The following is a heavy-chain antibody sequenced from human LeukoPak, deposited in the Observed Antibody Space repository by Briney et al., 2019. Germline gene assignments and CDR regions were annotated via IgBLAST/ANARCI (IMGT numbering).Heavy chain of an antibody. D-gene: IGHD3-22*01. V-gene: IGHV4-28*03. CDR3: ARGESSASNWFDP. CDR2: IYYSGST. J-gene: IGHJ5*02. CDR1: GYSISSSNW. Sequence: SETLSLTCAVSGYSISSSNWWGWIRQPPGKGLEWIGYIYYSGSTNYNPSLKSRVTMSVDTSKNQFSLKLSSVTAADTAVYYCARGESSASNWFDPWGQGTLVTVSS.